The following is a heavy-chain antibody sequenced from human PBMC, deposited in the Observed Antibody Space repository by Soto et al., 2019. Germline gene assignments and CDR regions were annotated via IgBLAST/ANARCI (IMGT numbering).Heavy chain of an antibody. V-gene: IGHV1-69*02. Sequence: QVQLVQSGAEVKKPGSSVKVSCKASGGTFSRYTFTWVRQAPGQGLEWMGRIIPILDIPNYAQNFQGRVTIPAEKSTSPAYMEVSSLTSDDTAVYYCASHFTGVLVLGTSPPGGDNYGWDVWGQGTTVTVSS. J-gene: IGHJ6*02. CDR1: GGTFSRYT. CDR3: ASHFTGVLVLGTSPPGGDNYGWDV. CDR2: IIPILDIP. D-gene: IGHD2-8*02.